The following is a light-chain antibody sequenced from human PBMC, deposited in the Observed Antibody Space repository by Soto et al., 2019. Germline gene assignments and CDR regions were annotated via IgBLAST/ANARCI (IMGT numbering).Light chain of an antibody. Sequence: QAVVTQPPSASGTPGQRVTISCSGSSSNIGSYTVNWYQQLPGTAPKLLIYSNNQRPSGVPDRFSGSKSGTSASLAISGLQSEDETDYYCAAWDDSLNGPVFGGGTKLTV. CDR2: SNN. V-gene: IGLV1-44*01. CDR1: SSNIGSYT. CDR3: AAWDDSLNGPV. J-gene: IGLJ2*01.